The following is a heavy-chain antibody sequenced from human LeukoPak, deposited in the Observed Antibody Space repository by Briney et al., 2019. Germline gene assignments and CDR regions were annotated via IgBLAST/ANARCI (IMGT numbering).Heavy chain of an antibody. V-gene: IGHV4-59*12. CDR1: GGSSNGFY. CDR3: TRDVPRSSGYPDN. D-gene: IGHD3-22*01. J-gene: IGHJ4*02. Sequence: SETLSLTCGVSGGSSNGFYWTWIRQPPGEGLEWIGYIYYSGSTYYNPSLKSRVAISVDTSKNQFSLTVSSVTAADTAVYYCTRDVPRSSGYPDNWGQGTLVTVSS. CDR2: IYYSGST.